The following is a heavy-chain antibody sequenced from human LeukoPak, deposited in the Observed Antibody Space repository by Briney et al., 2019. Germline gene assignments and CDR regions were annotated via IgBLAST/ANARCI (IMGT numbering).Heavy chain of an antibody. Sequence: ASVKVSCKASGGTFSSYAISWVRQAPGQGLVWMGGIIPIFGTANYAQKFQGRVTITTDESTSTAYMELSSLRSEDTAVYYCARVPEHYYYYMDVWGKGTTVTVSS. J-gene: IGHJ6*03. V-gene: IGHV1-69*05. D-gene: IGHD1-14*01. CDR1: GGTFSSYA. CDR2: IIPIFGTA. CDR3: ARVPEHYYYYMDV.